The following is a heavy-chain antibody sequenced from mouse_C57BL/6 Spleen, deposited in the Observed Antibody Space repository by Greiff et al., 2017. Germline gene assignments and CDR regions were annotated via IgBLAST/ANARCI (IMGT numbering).Heavy chain of an antibody. D-gene: IGHD4-1*01. CDR1: GYTFTSYG. J-gene: IGHJ4*01. CDR2: IYPRSGNT. CDR3: AKRELTAYYYAMDY. Sequence: QVQLQQSGAELARPGASVKLSCKASGYTFTSYGISWVKQRTGQGLEWIGEIYPRSGNTYYNEKFKGKATLTADKSSSTAYMELRSLTSEDSAVYFCAKRELTAYYYAMDYWGQGTSVTVSS. V-gene: IGHV1-81*01.